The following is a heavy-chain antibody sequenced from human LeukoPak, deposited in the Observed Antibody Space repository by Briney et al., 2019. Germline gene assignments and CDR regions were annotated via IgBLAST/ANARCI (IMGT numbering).Heavy chain of an antibody. CDR1: GYSFTSYW. CDR2: IYPGDSDT. CDR3: ARRPDVDTAMALFDY. D-gene: IGHD5-18*01. Sequence: GESLKISCKGSGYSFTSYWIGWVRQMPGKGLEWMGIIYPGDSDTRYSPSFQGQVTISADKSISTAYLQWSSLKASDTAMYYCARRPDVDTAMALFDYWGQGTLVTVSS. V-gene: IGHV5-51*01. J-gene: IGHJ4*02.